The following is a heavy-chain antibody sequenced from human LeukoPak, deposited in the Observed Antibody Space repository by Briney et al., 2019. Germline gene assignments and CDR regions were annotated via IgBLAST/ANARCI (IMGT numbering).Heavy chain of an antibody. V-gene: IGHV3-9*01. CDR1: GFPFSRYW. CDR2: ISWNSDKI. Sequence: PGGSLRLSCAASGFPFSRYWMSWVRQAPGKGLEWVSGISWNSDKIGYADSVKGRFTISRDNAKKSLYLQMNSPRPEDTALYYCAKSGIFQGYYFYYMDVWGKGTTVTISS. CDR3: AKSGIFQGYYFYYMDV. J-gene: IGHJ6*03. D-gene: IGHD2-15*01.